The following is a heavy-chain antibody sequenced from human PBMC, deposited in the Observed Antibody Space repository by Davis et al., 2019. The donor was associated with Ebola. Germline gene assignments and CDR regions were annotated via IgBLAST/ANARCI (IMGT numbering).Heavy chain of an antibody. D-gene: IGHD4-17*01. CDR2: INVYNGHT. J-gene: IGHJ5*02. V-gene: IGHV1-18*01. CDR1: GYTFSGYA. Sequence: ASVKVSCKTSGYTFSGYAISWVRQAPGQGLEWIGRINVYNGHTNYAQNFQGRVTVSTDTSTSIAYMELRSLRSDDTALYYCARDATTVTTIWFDPWGQGTLVTVSS. CDR3: ARDATTVTTIWFDP.